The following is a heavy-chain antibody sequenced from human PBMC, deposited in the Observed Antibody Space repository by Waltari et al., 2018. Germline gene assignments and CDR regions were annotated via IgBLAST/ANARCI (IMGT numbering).Heavy chain of an antibody. CDR1: GFTFSSYW. Sequence: EVQLVESGGGLVQPGGSLRLSCAASGFTFSSYWMHWVRQAPGKGRVWVSRINSDGSSTSYADSVKGRVTISRDNAKNTLYLQMNSLRAEDTAVYYCARGAVGGWRDFDYWGQGTLVTVSS. D-gene: IGHD6-19*01. CDR3: ARGAVGGWRDFDY. J-gene: IGHJ4*02. CDR2: INSDGSST. V-gene: IGHV3-74*01.